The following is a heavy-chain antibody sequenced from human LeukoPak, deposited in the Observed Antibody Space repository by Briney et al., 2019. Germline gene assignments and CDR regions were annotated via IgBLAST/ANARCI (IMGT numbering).Heavy chain of an antibody. Sequence: GGSLRLSCAASGFTFSSYAMNWVRQAPGKGLEWVSSISSSSSYIYYADSVKGRFTISRDNAKNSLYQQMNSLRAEDTAVYYCARGRYSSSWYYFDYWGQGTLVTVSS. D-gene: IGHD6-13*01. J-gene: IGHJ4*02. CDR3: ARGRYSSSWYYFDY. V-gene: IGHV3-21*01. CDR2: ISSSSSYI. CDR1: GFTFSSYA.